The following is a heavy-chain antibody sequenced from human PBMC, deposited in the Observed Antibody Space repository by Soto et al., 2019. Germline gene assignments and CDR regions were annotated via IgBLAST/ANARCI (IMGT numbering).Heavy chain of an antibody. D-gene: IGHD3-9*01. CDR2: ISSMGST. Sequence: QVQLQESGPGLVKPSQTLSLTCTVSGGSISSGDYFWSWIRQSPGQGLEWIGYISSMGSTYYNPSLKSRVSVSRDTSKNQFSLKLSSVTTTDTAVYYCARGLVIRPYYYHGMDVWGKGTTVTVAS. J-gene: IGHJ6*04. CDR3: ARGLVIRPYYYHGMDV. CDR1: GGSISSGDYF. V-gene: IGHV4-30-4*01.